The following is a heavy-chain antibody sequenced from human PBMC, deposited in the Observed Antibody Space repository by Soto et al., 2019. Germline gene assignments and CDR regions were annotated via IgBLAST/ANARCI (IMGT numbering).Heavy chain of an antibody. J-gene: IGHJ4*02. CDR3: ARECYCDSSGYYWLQEDCFDY. D-gene: IGHD3-22*01. Sequence: ASVKVSCKASGYTFTSYYMHWVRQAPGQGLEWMGIINTSGGSTSYAQKFQGRVTMTRDTSTSTVYMELSSLRSEDTAVYYCARECYCDSSGYYWLQEDCFDYWGQGTLVTVSS. V-gene: IGHV1-46*01. CDR2: INTSGGST. CDR1: GYTFTSYY.